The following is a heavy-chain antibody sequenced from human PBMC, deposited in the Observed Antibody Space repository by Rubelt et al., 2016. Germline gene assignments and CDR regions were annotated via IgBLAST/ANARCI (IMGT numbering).Heavy chain of an antibody. CDR3: AKVERWLQLYFLH. D-gene: IGHD5-24*01. V-gene: IGHV4-34*01. CDR2: INHSGGT. CDR1: GGSFTGYY. Sequence: QVQLQESGPGLVKPSETLSLTCAVYGGSFTGYYRNWIRQPPGKGLEWIGEINHSGGTNYNPSLKSRVTISVDTSKNQFSLKPTPMTAADTAVYYCAKVERWLQLYFLHWGRGTLVTVSS. J-gene: IGHJ1*01.